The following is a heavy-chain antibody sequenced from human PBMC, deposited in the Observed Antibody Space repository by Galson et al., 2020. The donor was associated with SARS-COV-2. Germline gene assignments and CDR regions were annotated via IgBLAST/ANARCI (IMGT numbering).Heavy chain of an antibody. CDR1: GYRFTSYW. D-gene: IGHD2-8*01. V-gene: IGHV5-51*01. CDR3: ARHTADCSNGICYADYYHGMDV. CDR2: VFPGDSET. Sequence: GESLKISCKASGYRFTSYWIGWVRQMPGKGLEWMGIVFPGDSETGYSPSFQGQVTISADKSISTAYLQWSSLKASDSAMYYCARHTADCSNGICYADYYHGMDVWGQGTMVTVS. J-gene: IGHJ6*02.